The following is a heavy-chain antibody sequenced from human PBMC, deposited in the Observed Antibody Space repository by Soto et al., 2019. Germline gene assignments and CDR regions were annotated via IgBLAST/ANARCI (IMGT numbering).Heavy chain of an antibody. Sequence: RASVKVSCKASGYTFTSYYMHWVRQAPGQGLEWMGIINPSGGSTSYAQKFQGRVTMTRDTSTSTVYMELSSLRSEDTAVYYCARVYGYCSGGSCYSGYYFDYWGQGTLVTVSS. CDR3: ARVYGYCSGGSCYSGYYFDY. D-gene: IGHD2-15*01. CDR2: INPSGGST. CDR1: GYTFTSYY. J-gene: IGHJ4*02. V-gene: IGHV1-46*01.